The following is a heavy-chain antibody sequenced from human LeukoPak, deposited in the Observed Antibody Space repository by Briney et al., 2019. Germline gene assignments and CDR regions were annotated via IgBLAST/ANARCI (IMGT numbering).Heavy chain of an antibody. D-gene: IGHD1-26*01. CDR3: ARGGKAFATGAFDI. Sequence: ASVRVSCKTSGYTFTDYYIHWVRQAPGQGLEWMGWLNPGSGGTNYAQKFQGRVTMTRDTSITTAYMGLSSLTSDDTAVYHCARGGKAFATGAFDIWGQGTMVTVAS. CDR1: GYTFTDYY. V-gene: IGHV1-2*02. J-gene: IGHJ3*02. CDR2: LNPGSGGT.